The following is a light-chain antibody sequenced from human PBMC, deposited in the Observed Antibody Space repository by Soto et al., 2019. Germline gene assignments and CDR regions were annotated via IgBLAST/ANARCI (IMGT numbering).Light chain of an antibody. V-gene: IGKV3-15*01. CDR2: DAS. J-gene: IGKJ5*01. CDR1: QSVRSN. CDR3: QQYNNWPIT. Sequence: EKVMAQSPATLSVSPGERATLSCRASQSVRSNLAWYQQNPGQPPRLLIYDASSRATGIPSRFSGSGSGTEFTLTISSLQSEDFEVYYCQQYNNWPITFGQGTRLEIK.